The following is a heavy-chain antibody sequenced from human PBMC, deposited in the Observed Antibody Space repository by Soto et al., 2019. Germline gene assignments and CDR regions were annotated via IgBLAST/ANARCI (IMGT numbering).Heavy chain of an antibody. J-gene: IGHJ5*02. CDR2: MNPNSGNT. CDR3: ARGGIAALRRGNWFDP. Sequence: ASVKVSCKASGYPFPSYDINWVRQATGQGLEWMGWMNPNSGNTGYAQKFQGRVTMTRNTSISTAYMELSSLRSEDTAVYYCARGGIAALRRGNWFDPWGQGTLVTSPQ. D-gene: IGHD6-6*01. CDR1: GYPFPSYD. V-gene: IGHV1-8*01.